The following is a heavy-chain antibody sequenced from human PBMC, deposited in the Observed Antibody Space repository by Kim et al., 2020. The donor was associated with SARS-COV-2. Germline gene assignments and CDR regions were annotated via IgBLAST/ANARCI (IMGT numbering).Heavy chain of an antibody. CDR1: RFPLSNYV. CDR2: ISGSGDKT. D-gene: IGHD5-18*01. V-gene: IGHV3-23*01. CDR3: AKDLYSFGFHGMDV. Sequence: GGSLRLSCAASRFPLSNYVMRWVRQAPGKGLEWVSGISGSGDKTAYADSVKGRFTISRDTSKNTLYLQLNSLRVEDTAIYYCAKDLYSFGFHGMDVWGQVTTVTVSS. J-gene: IGHJ6*02.